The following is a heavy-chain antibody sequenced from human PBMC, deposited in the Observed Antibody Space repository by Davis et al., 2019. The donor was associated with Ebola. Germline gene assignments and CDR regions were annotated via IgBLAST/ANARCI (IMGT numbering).Heavy chain of an antibody. V-gene: IGHV3-74*01. D-gene: IGHD6-19*01. Sequence: PGGSLRLSCAASGFTFSSYWMSWVRQAPGKGLVWVSRINSDGSSTSYADSVKGRFTISRDNAKNTLYLQMNSLRAEDTAVYYCAKERSSGWYPNYFDYWGQGTLVTVSS. CDR2: INSDGSST. CDR3: AKERSSGWYPNYFDY. CDR1: GFTFSSYW. J-gene: IGHJ4*02.